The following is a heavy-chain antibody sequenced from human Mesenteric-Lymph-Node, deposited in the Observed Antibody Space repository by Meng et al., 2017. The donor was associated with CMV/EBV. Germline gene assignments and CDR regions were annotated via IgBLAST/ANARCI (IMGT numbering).Heavy chain of an antibody. J-gene: IGHJ5*01. CDR3: ARITMVVFVVSTWGFDS. V-gene: IGHV3-23*01. CDR2: IRGDGALT. D-gene: IGHD3-10*01. CDR1: FTVSSNY. Sequence: FTVSSNYMSWVRQAPGKGLEWVSTIRGDGALTYYSESVKGRFTISRDNSMNTLYLQMNSLRAEDTAIYYCARITMVVFVVSTWGFDSWAQGTLVTVSS.